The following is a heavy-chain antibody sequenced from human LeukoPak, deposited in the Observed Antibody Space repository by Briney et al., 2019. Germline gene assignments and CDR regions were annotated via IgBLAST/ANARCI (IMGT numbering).Heavy chain of an antibody. Sequence: GGSLRLSCAASGFTFSSYAMSWVRQAPGKGLEWVSAISGSGGSTYYADSVKGRFTISRDNSKNTLYLQMNCLRAEDTAVYYCAKGRPPMTRLETIDYWGQGTLVTVSS. CDR1: GFTFSSYA. J-gene: IGHJ4*02. D-gene: IGHD3-3*01. CDR2: ISGSGGST. V-gene: IGHV3-23*01. CDR3: AKGRPPMTRLETIDY.